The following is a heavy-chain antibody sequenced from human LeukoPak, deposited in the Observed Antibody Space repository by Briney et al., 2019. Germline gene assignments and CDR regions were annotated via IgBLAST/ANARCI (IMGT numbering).Heavy chain of an antibody. CDR3: ARASYSYDINGWVPFDY. CDR2: IYYSGST. CDR1: GGSISSYY. J-gene: IGHJ4*02. D-gene: IGHD3-22*01. V-gene: IGHV4-59*08. Sequence: SETLSLACTVSGGSISSYYWSWIRQPPRKGLEWIGHIYYSGSTNNNPSLKSRVTISGDTSKNQFSLRLSSVTAADTAVYYCARASYSYDINGWVPFDYWGQGTLVTVSS.